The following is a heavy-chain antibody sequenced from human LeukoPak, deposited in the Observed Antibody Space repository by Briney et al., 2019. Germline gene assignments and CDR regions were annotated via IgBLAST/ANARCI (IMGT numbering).Heavy chain of an antibody. CDR2: ISDSGRIT. D-gene: IGHD6-19*01. CDR3: AKDPRRTNGWYFFDY. J-gene: IGHJ4*02. CDR1: GFAFSSLA. Sequence: PGGSLRLSCAASGFAFSSLAMGWVRQAPGKGLEWVSVISDSGRITYYADSVKGRFTISRDNSKNTLFLQMNSLGAEDTAVYYGAKDPRRTNGWYFFDYWGQGTLVTVSS. V-gene: IGHV3-23*01.